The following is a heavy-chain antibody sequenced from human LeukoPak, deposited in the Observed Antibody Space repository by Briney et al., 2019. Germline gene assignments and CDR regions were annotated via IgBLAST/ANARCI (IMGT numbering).Heavy chain of an antibody. D-gene: IGHD6-13*01. V-gene: IGHV4-34*01. J-gene: IGHJ4*02. Sequence: SETLSLTCAVYGGSFSGYDWTWIRQPPGKGLEWIGEINHSGSNNYNPSLKSRVTISEDTSKTQFSLTLSSVTAADTAVYFCARDRGAIAAPGSHYFDFWGQGTLVTVSS. CDR1: GGSFSGYD. CDR3: ARDRGAIAAPGSHYFDF. CDR2: INHSGSN.